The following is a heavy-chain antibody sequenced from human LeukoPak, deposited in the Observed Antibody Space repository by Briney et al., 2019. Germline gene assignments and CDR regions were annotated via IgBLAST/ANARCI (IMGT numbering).Heavy chain of an antibody. V-gene: IGHV3-11*06. D-gene: IGHD3-10*01. CDR2: ISSRNSYI. J-gene: IGHJ4*02. Sequence: GGSLRLSCAASGFNFNNYWMSWIRQAPGKGLEWISYISSRNSYINYADSVKGRFTISRDNAKNSLYLQMNSLRVEDTAVYYCARVVSYGSGSYFDYWGQGTLVTVSS. CDR1: GFNFNNYW. CDR3: ARVVSYGSGSYFDY.